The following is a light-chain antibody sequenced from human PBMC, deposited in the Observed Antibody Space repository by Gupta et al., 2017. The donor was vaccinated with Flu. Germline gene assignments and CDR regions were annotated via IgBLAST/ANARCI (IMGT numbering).Light chain of an antibody. V-gene: IGLV2-8*01. J-gene: IGLJ3*02. CDR3: SSDAGSNNWV. Sequence: QSALTQPPSASGSPGQSVTISCIGTSSDVGGYNYVSWYQQHPGKAPKLMIYEVSKRPSGVPDRFSGSKSGNTASLTVSGRQAEDEADYYCSSDAGSNNWVFGGGTKLTVL. CDR2: EVS. CDR1: SSDVGGYNY.